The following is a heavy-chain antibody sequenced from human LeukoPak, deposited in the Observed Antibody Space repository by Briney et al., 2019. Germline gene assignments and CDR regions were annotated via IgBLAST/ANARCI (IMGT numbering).Heavy chain of an antibody. J-gene: IGHJ5*02. Sequence: SETLSLTCTVSGGYIITSGYNWVWIRQPPGKGLEWFGSVYYNGVTSTNPFFRSRMSISVDTSKNQFSLNLTSVTAADAAVYYCARERSSSGGHNWFDPWGQGTLVTVSS. CDR2: VYYNGVT. V-gene: IGHV4-39*07. D-gene: IGHD4-23*01. CDR1: GGYIITSGYN. CDR3: ARERSSSGGHNWFDP.